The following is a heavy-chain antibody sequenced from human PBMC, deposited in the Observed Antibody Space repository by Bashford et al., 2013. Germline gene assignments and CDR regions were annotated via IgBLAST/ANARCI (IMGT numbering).Heavy chain of an antibody. CDR2: ISWNSGSI. J-gene: IGHJ4*02. Sequence: SLRLSCAASGFTFDDYAMHWVRQAPGQGLEWVSGISWNSGSIGYADSVKGRFTISRDNAKNSLYLQMNSLRAEDTALYYCAKSRIAAAGTSQIDYWGQGTLVTVSS. V-gene: IGHV3-9*01. D-gene: IGHD6-13*01. CDR1: GFTFDDYA. CDR3: AKSRIAAAGTSQIDY.